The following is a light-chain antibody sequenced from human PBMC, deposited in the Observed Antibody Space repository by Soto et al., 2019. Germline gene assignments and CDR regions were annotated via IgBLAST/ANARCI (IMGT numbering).Light chain of an antibody. Sequence: IRMPQCPSSLSSSTGDRVTITCRASQSISSYLNWYQQKPGKAPKLLIYAASSLQSGVPSRFSGSGSGTDFTLTISSLQPEDFATYYCQQSYSTPRTFGQGTKVDIK. CDR1: QSISSY. CDR3: QQSYSTPRT. J-gene: IGKJ1*01. CDR2: AAS. V-gene: IGKV1-39*01.